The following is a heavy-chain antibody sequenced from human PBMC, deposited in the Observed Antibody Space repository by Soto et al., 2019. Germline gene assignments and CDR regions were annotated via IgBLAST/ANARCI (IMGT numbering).Heavy chain of an antibody. CDR2: ISYDGSNK. J-gene: IGHJ5*02. CDR3: AKSYSSQRIWEPLSAKRGWFDP. Sequence: GGSLRLSCAASGFTFSSYGMHWVRQAPGKGLEWVAVISYDGSNKYYVDSVKGRFTISRDNSKNTLYLQMNSLRAEDTAVYYCAKSYSSQRIWEPLSAKRGWFDPWGQGTLVTVSS. D-gene: IGHD6-13*01. V-gene: IGHV3-30*18. CDR1: GFTFSSYG.